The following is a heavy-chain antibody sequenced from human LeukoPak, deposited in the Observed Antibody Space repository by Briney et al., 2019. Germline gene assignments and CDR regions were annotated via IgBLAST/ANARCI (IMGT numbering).Heavy chain of an antibody. CDR2: IWYDGSNK. V-gene: IGHV3-33*01. D-gene: IGHD1-26*01. CDR3: ARDIGGGAATNYYYYYGMDV. Sequence: GRSLRLSCAASGFTFSSYGMHWVRQAPGKGLEWVAVIWYDGSNKYYADSVKGRFTISRDNSKNTLYLQMNSLRAEDTAVYYCARDIGGGAATNYYYYYGMDVWGQGTTVTVSS. J-gene: IGHJ6*02. CDR1: GFTFSSYG.